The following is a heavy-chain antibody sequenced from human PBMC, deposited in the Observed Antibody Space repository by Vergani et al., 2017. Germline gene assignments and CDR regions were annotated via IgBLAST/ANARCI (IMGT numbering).Heavy chain of an antibody. CDR2: ISYDGSNK. CDR1: GFTFSSYG. CDR3: ASEMYYYDSSGYRQRDY. D-gene: IGHD3-22*01. V-gene: IGHV3-30*03. Sequence: QVQLVESGGGVVQPGRSLRLSCAASGFTFSSYGMHWVRQAPGKGLEWVAVISYDGSNKYYADSVKGRFTISRDNSKNTLYLQMNSLRAEDTAVHYCASEMYYYDSSGYRQRDYWGQGTLVTVSS. J-gene: IGHJ4*02.